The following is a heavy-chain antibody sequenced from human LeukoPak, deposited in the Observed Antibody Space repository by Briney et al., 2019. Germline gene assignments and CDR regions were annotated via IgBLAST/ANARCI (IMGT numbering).Heavy chain of an antibody. Sequence: SETLSLTCTVSGGSISSYYWSWIRQPPGKGLEWIGYIYYSGSTNYNPSLKSRVTISVDTSKNQFSLKLSSVTAADTAVYYCARGMEITMVRGVIEPFDYWGQGTLVTVSS. CDR1: GGSISSYY. CDR2: IYYSGST. D-gene: IGHD3-10*01. CDR3: ARGMEITMVRGVIEPFDY. J-gene: IGHJ4*02. V-gene: IGHV4-59*01.